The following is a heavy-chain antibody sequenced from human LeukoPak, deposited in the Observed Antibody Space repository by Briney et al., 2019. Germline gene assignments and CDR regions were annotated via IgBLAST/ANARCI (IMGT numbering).Heavy chain of an antibody. CDR2: IYGGGST. D-gene: IGHD5-18*01. CDR3: ARSGYSYGWDFEY. V-gene: IGHV3-53*01. CDR1: GFTVSSNY. Sequence: PGGSLRLSCAASGFTVSSNYMSWVRQAPGKGLEWVSVIYGGGSTYYTDSVKGRFTISRDNSKNTLYLQMNSLRAEDTAVYYCARSGYSYGWDFEYWGQGTLVTVSS. J-gene: IGHJ4*02.